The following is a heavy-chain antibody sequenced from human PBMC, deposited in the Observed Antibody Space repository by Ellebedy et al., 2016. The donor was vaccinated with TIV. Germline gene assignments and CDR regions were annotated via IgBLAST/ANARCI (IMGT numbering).Heavy chain of an antibody. V-gene: IGHV4-34*01. J-gene: IGHJ4*02. CDR3: ARLVRGYCSSTSCHSFDY. CDR2: INHSGST. CDR1: DGSFSGYY. D-gene: IGHD2-2*01. Sequence: MPSETLSLTCAVYDGSFSGYYWSWIRQPPGKGLEWFGEINHSGSTNYSPSLKSRVTISIDTSENQFSLKLRSVTAADTAVYYCARLVRGYCSSTSCHSFDYWGQGTLVTVSS.